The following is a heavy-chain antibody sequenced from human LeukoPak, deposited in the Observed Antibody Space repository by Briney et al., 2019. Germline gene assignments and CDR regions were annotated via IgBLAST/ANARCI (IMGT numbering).Heavy chain of an antibody. Sequence: SETLSLTCSVSGGSISSSNCGSWVRQAPGKGLEWIGEIYHGGSTNYRSSLKSRLTISVDESKSQFSLKLSSVTAADTAVYYCARSARGLFVPAGQGTLVTVSS. CDR2: IYHGGST. J-gene: IGHJ5*02. D-gene: IGHD6-6*01. CDR3: ARSARGLFVP. V-gene: IGHV4-4*02. CDR1: GGSISSSNC.